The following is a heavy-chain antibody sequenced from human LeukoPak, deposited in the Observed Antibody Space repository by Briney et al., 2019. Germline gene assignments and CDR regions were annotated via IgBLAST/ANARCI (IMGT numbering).Heavy chain of an antibody. CDR1: GYTFTSYD. V-gene: IGHV1-8*01. J-gene: IGHJ6*02. D-gene: IGHD6-13*01. Sequence: GASVKVSCKASGYTFTSYDINWVRQATGQGLEWMGWMNPNSGNTGYAQKLQGRVTMTTDTSTSTAYMELRSLRSDDTAVYYCARDDVAAAGTGLPTYYYYGMDVWGQGTTVTVSS. CDR2: MNPNSGNT. CDR3: ARDDVAAAGTGLPTYYYYGMDV.